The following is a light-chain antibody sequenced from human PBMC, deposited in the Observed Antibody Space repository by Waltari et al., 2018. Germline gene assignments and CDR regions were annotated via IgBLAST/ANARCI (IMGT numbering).Light chain of an antibody. CDR2: SAS. CDR1: QSIGNY. CDR3: QETYSSPPST. J-gene: IGKJ1*01. Sequence: DIQVTQSPSSLSAAVGDRVSITCRASQSIGNYLNWYQQKPGKAPKLLIYSASSLQSGVPSTFSGSGSGTDFTLTITSLQPEDFAIYYCQETYSSPPSTFGQGTKVESK. V-gene: IGKV1-39*01.